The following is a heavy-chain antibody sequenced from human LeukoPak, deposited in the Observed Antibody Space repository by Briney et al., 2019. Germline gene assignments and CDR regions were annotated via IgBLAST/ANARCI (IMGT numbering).Heavy chain of an antibody. Sequence: SETLSLTCTVSGGSISSYYWSWIRQPPGKGLEWIGYIYYSGSTNYNPSLKSRVTISVDTSKNQFSLKLSSVTAADTAVYYCARQGELNYYFDYWGQGTLVTVSS. CDR3: ARQGELNYYFDY. CDR1: GGSISSYY. V-gene: IGHV4-59*08. D-gene: IGHD3-16*01. CDR2: IYYSGST. J-gene: IGHJ4*02.